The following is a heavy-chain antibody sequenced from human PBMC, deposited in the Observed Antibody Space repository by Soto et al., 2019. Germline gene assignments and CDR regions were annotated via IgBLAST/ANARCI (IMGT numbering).Heavy chain of an antibody. J-gene: IGHJ4*02. D-gene: IGHD6-13*01. CDR2: ISSSSSYI. CDR1: GFTFSSYS. CDR3: AREIAAAGTGTSDY. V-gene: IGHV3-21*01. Sequence: GGSLRLSCAASGFTFSSYSMKWVRQAPGKGLEWVSSISSSSSYIYYADSVKGRFTISRDNAKNSLYLQMNSLRAEDTAVYYCAREIAAAGTGTSDYWGQGTLVTVSS.